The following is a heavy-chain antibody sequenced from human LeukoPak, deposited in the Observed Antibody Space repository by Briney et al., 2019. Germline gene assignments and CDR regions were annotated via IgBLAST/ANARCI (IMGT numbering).Heavy chain of an antibody. D-gene: IGHD2-2*01. CDR3: ARVPPTKIVVVYQLLWAYGMDV. CDR2: INHSGST. V-gene: IGHV4-34*01. CDR1: GESFSGHY. Sequence: SETLSLTCAVYGESFSGHYWSWLRQPPGKGVEWVGEINHSGSTNYNPSLKSRVTISVHTSKNQFSLKLSSVTAADTAVYYCARVPPTKIVVVYQLLWAYGMDVWGQGATVTVSS. J-gene: IGHJ6*02.